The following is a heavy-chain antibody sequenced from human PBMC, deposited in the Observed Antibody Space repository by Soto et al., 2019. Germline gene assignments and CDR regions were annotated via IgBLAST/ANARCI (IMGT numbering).Heavy chain of an antibody. V-gene: IGHV3-23*01. CDR1: EFTLSTYA. D-gene: IGHD6-13*01. Sequence: LRLSCAASEFTLSTYAMSWVRQAPGKGLEWVSAISGSGDSTYYVDSVKGRFIISRDTSKNTLYLQMNSLRAEDTALYYCAKSYSSNWYAYFEHWGQGTLVTVYS. CDR3: AKSYSSNWYAYFEH. CDR2: ISGSGDST. J-gene: IGHJ4*02.